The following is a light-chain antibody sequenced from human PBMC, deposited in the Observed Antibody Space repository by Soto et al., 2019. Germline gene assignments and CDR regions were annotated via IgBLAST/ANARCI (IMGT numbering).Light chain of an antibody. V-gene: IGKV1-5*03. J-gene: IGKJ1*01. Sequence: DIQMTQSPSSLSASVGDRVTITCQASQDINKNLIWYQQKPGKASKLLIYKASTLKSGVPSRFSGSGPGTEFTLTISSLQPDDFATYYCQHYNSYSEAFGQGTKVDIK. CDR1: QDINKN. CDR2: KAS. CDR3: QHYNSYSEA.